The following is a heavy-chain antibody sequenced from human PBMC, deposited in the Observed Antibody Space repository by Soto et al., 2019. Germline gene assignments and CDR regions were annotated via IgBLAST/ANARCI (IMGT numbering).Heavy chain of an antibody. D-gene: IGHD3-22*01. J-gene: IGHJ5*02. Sequence: SETLSLTCTVSGGSISSGGYYWSWIRQHPGKGLEWIGYIYYSGSTYYNPSLKSRVTISVDTSKNQFSLKLSSVTAADTAVYYCSRTSTYYYDSSGSPGPNGFDPGGKGTLVTVSS. CDR2: IYYSGST. CDR1: GGSISSGGYY. V-gene: IGHV4-31*03. CDR3: SRTSTYYYDSSGSPGPNGFDP.